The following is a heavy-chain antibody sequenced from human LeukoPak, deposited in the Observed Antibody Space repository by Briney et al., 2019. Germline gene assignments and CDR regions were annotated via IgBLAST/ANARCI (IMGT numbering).Heavy chain of an antibody. CDR1: GFTLLSYG. D-gene: IGHD6-25*01. CDR3: ARGDGYPGIFDY. CDR2: IWYDGSNK. V-gene: IGHV3-33*01. J-gene: IGHJ4*02. Sequence: PGGSLRLSCAASGFTLLSYGMHRGRQAPGKRLDWVAVIWYDGSNKYYADSVKGRFTISRDNSKNTLYLQMNSLRAEDTAVYYCARGDGYPGIFDYWGQGTLVTVSS.